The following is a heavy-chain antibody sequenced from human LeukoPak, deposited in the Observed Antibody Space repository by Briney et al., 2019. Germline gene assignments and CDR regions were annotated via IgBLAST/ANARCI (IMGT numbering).Heavy chain of an antibody. Sequence: ASVKVSCKASGYTFTSYYMNWVRQVPGQGLEWVGMINPSSGSTTYAQKFQGRVAMTGDTSTYTVYMQMSSLRSEDTAMYYCARGQGYSDSHQDYWGQGTLVIVSS. J-gene: IGHJ4*02. CDR3: ARGQGYSDSHQDY. V-gene: IGHV1-46*01. CDR1: GYTFTSYY. CDR2: INPSSGST. D-gene: IGHD6-13*01.